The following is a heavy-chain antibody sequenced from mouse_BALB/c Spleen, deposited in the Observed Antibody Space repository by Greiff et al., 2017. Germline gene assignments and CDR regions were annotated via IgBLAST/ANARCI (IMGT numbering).Heavy chain of an antibody. V-gene: IGHV5-17*02. Sequence: EVQLVESGGGLVQPGGSRKLSCAASGFTFSSFGMHWVRQAPEKGLEWVAYISSGGSTIYYADTVKGRFTISRDNPKNTLFLQMTSLRSEDTAMYNCARSYGKGAMDYWGQGTSVTVSS. CDR2: ISSGGSTI. J-gene: IGHJ4*01. CDR3: ARSYGKGAMDY. CDR1: GFTFSSFG. D-gene: IGHD2-1*01.